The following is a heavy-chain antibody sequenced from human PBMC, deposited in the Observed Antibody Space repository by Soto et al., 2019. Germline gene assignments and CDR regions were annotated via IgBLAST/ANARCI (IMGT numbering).Heavy chain of an antibody. J-gene: IGHJ6*02. CDR3: ARWGTYCGGDCYSGYYGMDG. D-gene: IGHD2-21*02. CDR1: GGTFSSYA. CDR2: IIPIFGTA. Sequence: QVQLVQSGAEVKKPGSSVKVSCKASGGTFSSYAISWVRQAPGQGLEWMGGIIPIFGTANYAQKFQGRVTITADESRSTAYMEQSSLRSEDTAVYYCARWGTYCGGDCYSGYYGMDGWGQGTTVTVSS. V-gene: IGHV1-69*01.